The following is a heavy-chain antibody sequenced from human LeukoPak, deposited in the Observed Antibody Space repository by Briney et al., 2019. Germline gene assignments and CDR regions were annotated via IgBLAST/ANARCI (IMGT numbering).Heavy chain of an antibody. CDR2: INPSGGST. CDR1: GGTFSSYT. Sequence: GASVKVSCKASGGTFSSYTISWVRQAPGQGLEWMGIINPSGGSTSYAQKFQGRVTMTRDTSTSTVYMELSSLRSEDTAVYYCARVSPMGRRGGIDYWGQGTLVTVSS. V-gene: IGHV1-46*01. J-gene: IGHJ4*02. CDR3: ARVSPMGRRGGIDY. D-gene: IGHD3-16*01.